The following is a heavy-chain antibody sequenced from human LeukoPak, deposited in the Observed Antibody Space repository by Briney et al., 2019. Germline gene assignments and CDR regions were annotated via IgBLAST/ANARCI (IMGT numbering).Heavy chain of an antibody. CDR2: IYYSGST. D-gene: IGHD4-23*01. Sequence: SETLSLTCTVSGGSISSYYWSWIRQPPGKGLEWIGYIYYSGSTNYNPSLKSRVTISVDTSKNQFSLKLRSVTAADTAVYYCARGATVAGQAIFGPGAYYFDYWGQGALVTVSS. V-gene: IGHV4-59*01. J-gene: IGHJ4*02. CDR1: GGSISSYY. CDR3: ARGATVAGQAIFGPGAYYFDY.